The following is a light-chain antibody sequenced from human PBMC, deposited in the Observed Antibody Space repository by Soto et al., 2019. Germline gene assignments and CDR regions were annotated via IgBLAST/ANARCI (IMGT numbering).Light chain of an antibody. CDR1: QSLVHSDGNTY. Sequence: DVVMTQTPLSSPVTLGQPASISCRSCQSLVHSDGNTYLSWLQQRPGQPPRLLISKISNRFSGVTDRFSVSGAGTDFTLNISRVEAEDVGVYYCMQVTHFPRAFGQGTKVEI. V-gene: IGKV2-24*01. J-gene: IGKJ1*01. CDR3: MQVTHFPRA. CDR2: KIS.